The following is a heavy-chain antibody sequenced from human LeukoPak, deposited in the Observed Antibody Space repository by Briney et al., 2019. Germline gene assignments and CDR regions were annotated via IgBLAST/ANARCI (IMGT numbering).Heavy chain of an antibody. V-gene: IGHV1-24*01. CDR1: GYTLTDLS. Sequence: ASVKVSCKVSGYTLTDLSMHWVRQAPGKGLEWMGGFGPEDGEIIYAQNLQGRVTMTEDTSTDTAYMELSSLRSEDTAVYYCATEYGSSWYIHWGQGTLVTVSS. D-gene: IGHD6-13*01. J-gene: IGHJ4*02. CDR2: FGPEDGEI. CDR3: ATEYGSSWYIH.